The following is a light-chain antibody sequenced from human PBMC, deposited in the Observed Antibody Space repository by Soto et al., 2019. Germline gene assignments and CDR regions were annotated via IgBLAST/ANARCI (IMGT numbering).Light chain of an antibody. J-gene: IGKJ4*01. CDR2: GAS. Sequence: EILLTQSPVTLSLSPVERAALSCRASQSVSNNYLAWYQQKPGQAPRLLIYGASNRATGIPDRFSGSGSGTEFTLTISSLQSEDFAVYYCQQYNNWPLTFGQGTKVDI. CDR1: QSVSNN. CDR3: QQYNNWPLT. V-gene: IGKV3D-15*01.